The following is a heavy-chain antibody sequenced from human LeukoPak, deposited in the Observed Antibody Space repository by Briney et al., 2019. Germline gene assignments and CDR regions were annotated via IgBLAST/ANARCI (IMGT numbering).Heavy chain of an antibody. Sequence: GGSLRLSCAASGFTFSSYAMSWVRQAPGKGLEWVSSISGSGGSTYYADSVKGRFTISRDNSKNTLFLQMNSLRAEDTAVYYCAKDRLRSYFDHWGQGTLVTVSS. D-gene: IGHD4-17*01. CDR1: GFTFSSYA. CDR2: ISGSGGST. CDR3: AKDRLRSYFDH. J-gene: IGHJ4*02. V-gene: IGHV3-23*01.